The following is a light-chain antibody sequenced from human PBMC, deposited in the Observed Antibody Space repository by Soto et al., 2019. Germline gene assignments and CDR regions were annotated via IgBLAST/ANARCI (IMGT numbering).Light chain of an antibody. Sequence: EIVVTQSPGTLSLSPGERATLSCRASQSVSSNYLAWYQQKPGQAPRPLIYGASSRATGIPDRFSGSGAGTDFTLTISRLESEDFAVYYCQQYGSSPWTFGHGTKVEI. CDR2: GAS. J-gene: IGKJ1*01. V-gene: IGKV3-20*01. CDR3: QQYGSSPWT. CDR1: QSVSSNY.